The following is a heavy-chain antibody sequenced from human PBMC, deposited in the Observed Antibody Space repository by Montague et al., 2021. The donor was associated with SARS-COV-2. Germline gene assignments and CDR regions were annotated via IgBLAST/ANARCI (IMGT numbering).Heavy chain of an antibody. CDR1: GGSFSGYY. Sequence: SETLSLTCAVYGGSFSGYYWSWIRQPPGKGLEWIGEINHSGSTIYNPSLKSRVTISVDTSKNQFSLKLSSVTAADTAVYYCARVRAVPAAMRIFTLGRRYYGMDVWGQGTTVTVSS. CDR2: INHSGST. V-gene: IGHV4-34*01. D-gene: IGHD2-2*01. J-gene: IGHJ6*02. CDR3: ARVRAVPAAMRIFTLGRRYYGMDV.